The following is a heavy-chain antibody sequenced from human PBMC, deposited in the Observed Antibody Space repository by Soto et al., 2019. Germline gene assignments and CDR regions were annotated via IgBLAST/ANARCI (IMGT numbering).Heavy chain of an antibody. CDR3: ARDRDYGDYWYFNL. D-gene: IGHD2-21*01. V-gene: IGHV4-31*11. CDR2: TYYSGST. CDR1: GFSVSSPGDY. J-gene: IGHJ2*01. Sequence: QVQLQESGPGLVKPSETLSLTCDVSGFSVSSPGDYWSWIRQLPGKGLQWLGYTYYSGSTSYNPSLKSRLTISMDTSKNQISLRLTFVTAADTAVYYCARDRDYGDYWYFNLWGRGTLVTVSP.